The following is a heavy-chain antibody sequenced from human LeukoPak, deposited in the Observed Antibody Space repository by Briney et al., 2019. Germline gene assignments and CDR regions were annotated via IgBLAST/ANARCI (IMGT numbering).Heavy chain of an antibody. CDR1: GYTFTSYG. D-gene: IGHD6-19*01. Sequence: VASVKVSCKASGYTFTSYGISWVRQXPGQGXXWMGWISAYNGNTNYAQKLQGRVTMTTDTSTSTAYMELRGLRSDDTAVYYCARAVVAGTLSLGDFDYWGQGTLVTVSS. CDR3: ARAVVAGTLSLGDFDY. J-gene: IGHJ4*02. CDR2: ISAYNGNT. V-gene: IGHV1-18*01.